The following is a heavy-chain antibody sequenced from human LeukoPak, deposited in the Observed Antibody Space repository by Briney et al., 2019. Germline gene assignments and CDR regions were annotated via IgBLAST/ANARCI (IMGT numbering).Heavy chain of an antibody. CDR3: ARGFRDGPFDC. J-gene: IGHJ5*01. CDR1: GFTFDDYG. D-gene: IGHD5-24*01. V-gene: IGHV3-20*04. Sequence: GGSLRLSCEASGFTFDDYGMSWVRQLPGKGLEWVSGINRNGDSADYAGSVKGRFTISRDNAKNSHFLQMNSLRVEDTALYYCARGFRDGPFDCWGQGTLVTVSS. CDR2: INRNGDSA.